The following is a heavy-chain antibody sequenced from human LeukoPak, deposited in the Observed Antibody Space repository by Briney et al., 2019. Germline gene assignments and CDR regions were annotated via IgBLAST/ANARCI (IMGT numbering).Heavy chain of an antibody. CDR1: GFTFSSYG. CDR3: ARDDGSSSRNYYYGMDV. V-gene: IGHV3-33*05. D-gene: IGHD6-13*01. J-gene: IGHJ6*02. Sequence: GGSLRLSCAASGFTFSSYGMHWVRQAPGKGLEWVAVISYDGSNKYYADSVKGRFTISRDNSKNTLYLQMNSLRAEDTAVYYCARDDGSSSRNYYYGMDVWGQGTTVTVSS. CDR2: ISYDGSNK.